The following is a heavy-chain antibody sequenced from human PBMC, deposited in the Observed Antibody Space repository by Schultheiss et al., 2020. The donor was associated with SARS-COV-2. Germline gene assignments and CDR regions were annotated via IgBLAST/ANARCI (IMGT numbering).Heavy chain of an antibody. D-gene: IGHD3-16*01. CDR2: ISYDGSNK. J-gene: IGHJ6*02. Sequence: GGSLRLSCAASGFTFSSYAMHWVRQAPGKGLEWVAVISYDGSNKYYADSVKGRFTISRDNSKNTLYLQMDSLSTEDTALYYCAREMIGMDVWGQGTTVTVSS. V-gene: IGHV3-30*01. CDR3: AREMIGMDV. CDR1: GFTFSSYA.